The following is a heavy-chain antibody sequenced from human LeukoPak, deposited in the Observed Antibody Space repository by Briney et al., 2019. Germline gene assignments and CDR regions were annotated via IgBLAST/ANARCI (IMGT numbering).Heavy chain of an antibody. V-gene: IGHV3-23*01. CDR2: ISGSGGST. J-gene: IGHJ3*02. D-gene: IGHD3-10*01. CDR3: AKDLLWFGESPDDAFDI. Sequence: GGSLRLSCAASGCTFSSYAMSWVRQAPGKGLEWVLTISGSGGSTYYADSVKGRFTISRDNSKNTLYLQMNSLRAEDTALYYCAKDLLWFGESPDDAFDIWGQGTMVTVSS. CDR1: GCTFSSYA.